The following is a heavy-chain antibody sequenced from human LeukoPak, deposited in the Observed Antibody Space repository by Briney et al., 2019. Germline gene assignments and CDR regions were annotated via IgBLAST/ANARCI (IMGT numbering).Heavy chain of an antibody. CDR2: ISNGGRDT. CDR1: GFTFSTYA. CDR3: ARGYSGSYRIDY. V-gene: IGHV3-30*04. D-gene: IGHD1-26*01. Sequence: GGSLRLSCAASGFTFSTYAMHWVRQAPAKGLDWVAVISNGGRDTYYADSVKGRFTISRDNSKNTLDLQMNSLRVDDTAVYYCARGYSGSYRIDYWGQGTLVTVSS. J-gene: IGHJ4*02.